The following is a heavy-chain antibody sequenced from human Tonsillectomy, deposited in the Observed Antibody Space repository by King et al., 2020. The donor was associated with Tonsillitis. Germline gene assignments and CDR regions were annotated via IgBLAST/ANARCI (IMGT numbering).Heavy chain of an antibody. CDR1: GFSFSGYA. CDR2: VSNSGGVT. V-gene: IGHV3-23*04. J-gene: IGHJ4*02. CDR3: AKAMVVTGLLDS. Sequence: VQLVESGGGLVQPGGSLRLSCAASGFSFSGYAMSWVRQAPGKGLEGVSGVSNSGGVTYYADSVKGRFTISRDNSKNTLYLQMNSLRAGDTALYYCAKAMVVTGLLDSWGQGTLVTVSS. D-gene: IGHD2-21*02.